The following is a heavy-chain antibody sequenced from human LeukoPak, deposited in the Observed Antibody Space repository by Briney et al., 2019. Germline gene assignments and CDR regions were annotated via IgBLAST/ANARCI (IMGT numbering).Heavy chain of an antibody. Sequence: GGSLRLSCAASGFTFSNYWMHWVRQAPGKGLVWVSRINSDGSTTTYADSVKGRFTISRDNAKNTLYLQMNSLRAEDTAVYYCARAPREGYSGSYYFDFWGQGTLVTVSS. CDR2: INSDGSTT. CDR1: GFTFSNYW. V-gene: IGHV3-74*01. D-gene: IGHD1-26*01. J-gene: IGHJ4*02. CDR3: ARAPREGYSGSYYFDF.